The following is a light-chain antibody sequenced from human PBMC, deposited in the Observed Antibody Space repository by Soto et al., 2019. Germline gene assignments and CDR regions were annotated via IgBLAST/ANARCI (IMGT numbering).Light chain of an antibody. CDR1: QATNSF. CDR2: AAS. J-gene: IGKJ5*01. CDR3: QQSNAFPDT. Sequence: DIQLTQSPSFLSASVGGSVTITCRASQATNSFAWYQQRPGKVPQLLISAASTLQGVVPSRFNGSRSGTDFPLTINDLQPEDFATYYCQQSNAFPDTFGQGTRLEI. V-gene: IGKV1-9*01.